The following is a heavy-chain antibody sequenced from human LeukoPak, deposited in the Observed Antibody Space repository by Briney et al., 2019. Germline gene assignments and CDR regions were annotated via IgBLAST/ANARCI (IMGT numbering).Heavy chain of an antibody. CDR2: ISYDGSNK. CDR3: AREDVGETDAFDI. D-gene: IGHD1-26*01. J-gene: IGHJ3*02. CDR1: GFTFSSYA. V-gene: IGHV3-30*14. Sequence: PGGSLRLSCAASGFTFSSYAMHWVRQAPGKGLEWVAVISYDGSNKYYADSVKGRFTISRDNSKNTLYLQMNSLRAEDTAVYYCAREDVGETDAFDIWGQGTMVTVSS.